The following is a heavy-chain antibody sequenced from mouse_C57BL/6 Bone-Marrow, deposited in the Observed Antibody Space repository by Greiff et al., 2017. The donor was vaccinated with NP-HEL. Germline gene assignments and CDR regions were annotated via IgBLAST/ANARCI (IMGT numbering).Heavy chain of an antibody. V-gene: IGHV14-1*01. Sequence: VHVKQSGAELVRPGASVKLSCTASGFNIKDYYMHWVKQRPEQGLEWIGRIDPEDGDTEYAPKFQGKATMTADTSSNTAYLQLSSLTSEDTAVYYCTTIYYYGSHWYFDVWGTGTTVTVSS. CDR1: GFNIKDYY. CDR3: TTIYYYGSHWYFDV. J-gene: IGHJ1*03. D-gene: IGHD1-1*01. CDR2: IDPEDGDT.